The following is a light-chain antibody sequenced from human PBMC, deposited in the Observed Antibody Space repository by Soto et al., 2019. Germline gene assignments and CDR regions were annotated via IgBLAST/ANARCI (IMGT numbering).Light chain of an antibody. V-gene: IGKV3-20*01. Sequence: EIVLTQSPGTLSLSPGEGATISCRASQSVSSSYLAWYQQKPGQAPRLLIYGASSRATGIPDRFSGSGSGTDFTLTISRLEPEDFAVYYCQQYGSSPTFGQGTRWISN. CDR1: QSVSSSY. CDR3: QQYGSSPT. CDR2: GAS. J-gene: IGKJ1*01.